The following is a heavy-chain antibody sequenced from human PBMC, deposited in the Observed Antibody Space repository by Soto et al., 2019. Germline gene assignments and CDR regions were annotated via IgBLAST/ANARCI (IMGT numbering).Heavy chain of an antibody. CDR2: IYYSGST. Sequence: SETLSLTCTVSGGSISSYYWSWIRQPPGKGLEWIGYIYYSGSTNYNPSLKSRVTISVDTSKNQFSLKLSSVTAADTAVYYCARHSPIVNYSGSYRYYFDYWGQGTLVTVSS. V-gene: IGHV4-59*08. D-gene: IGHD1-26*01. J-gene: IGHJ4*02. CDR3: ARHSPIVNYSGSYRYYFDY. CDR1: GGSISSYY.